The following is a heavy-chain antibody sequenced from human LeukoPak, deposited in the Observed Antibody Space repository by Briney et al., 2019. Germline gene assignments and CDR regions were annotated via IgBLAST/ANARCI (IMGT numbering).Heavy chain of an antibody. V-gene: IGHV3-23*01. D-gene: IGHD3-10*01. CDR1: GFTFSNFV. Sequence: GGSLSLSCLAPGFTFSNFVRSWFRHPPARGQEWVSPISESGDATFYADSVQGRFTISRDKSKNALYLQINSLGADNTPLYYCAPHYGSGSNNWLDPWGQGTLVTVSS. CDR3: APHYGSGSNNWLDP. J-gene: IGHJ5*02. CDR2: ISESGDAT.